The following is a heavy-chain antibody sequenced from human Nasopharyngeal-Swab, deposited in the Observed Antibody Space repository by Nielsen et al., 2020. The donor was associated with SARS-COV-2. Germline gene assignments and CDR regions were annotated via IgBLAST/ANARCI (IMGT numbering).Heavy chain of an antibody. Sequence: SLPISCAASVFSFSEYYMSWNRQAPGKGLEWISDISSSGSITHYADSMKGRFTISRDNAKKSLYLQMNSLRAEDTAVYYCARGVETIHHWGQGSLVTVS. CDR2: ISSSGSIT. J-gene: IGHJ1*01. D-gene: IGHD5-24*01. CDR1: VFSFSEYY. V-gene: IGHV3-11*04. CDR3: ARGVETIHH.